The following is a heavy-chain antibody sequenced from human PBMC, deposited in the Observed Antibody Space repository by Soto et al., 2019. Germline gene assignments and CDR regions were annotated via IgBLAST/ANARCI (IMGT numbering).Heavy chain of an antibody. Sequence: EVQLVESGGGLVKPGGSLRLSCAASEFTFSSYALNWVRQAPGMGLEWVSSISGGGTYIYYADSVKGRFTISRDNSKNSLYLQMNSLRADDTAVYYCASGKSGSYDFWGQGTLVTVSS. D-gene: IGHD1-26*01. CDR2: ISGGGTYI. J-gene: IGHJ4*02. CDR1: EFTFSSYA. CDR3: ASGKSGSYDF. V-gene: IGHV3-21*01.